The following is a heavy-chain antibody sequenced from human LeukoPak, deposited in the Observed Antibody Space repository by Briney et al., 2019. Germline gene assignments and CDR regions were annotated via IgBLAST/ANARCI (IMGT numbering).Heavy chain of an antibody. CDR3: AREVTGDWFDP. V-gene: IGHV4-59*12. CDR2: IYYSGST. J-gene: IGHJ5*02. Sequence: PSETLSLTCTVSGGSISSYYWSWIRQPPGKGLEWIGYIYYSGSTNYNPSLKSRVTISVDTSKNQFSLKLSSVTAADTAVYYCAREVTGDWFDPWGQGTLVTVSS. CDR1: GGSISSYY. D-gene: IGHD3-10*01.